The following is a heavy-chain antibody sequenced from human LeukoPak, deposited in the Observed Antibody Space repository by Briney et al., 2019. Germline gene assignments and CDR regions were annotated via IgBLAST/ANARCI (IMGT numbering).Heavy chain of an antibody. J-gene: IGHJ3*02. Sequence: GGSLRLSCAASGFTFSAFAMTWVRQAPGKGLEWVSTIRSTGASTYYADSVKGRFTISRDNSKNTLYLQMNILTAKDTAVYYCAKGALYGSGSYYSAFDIWGQGTMVTVSS. V-gene: IGHV3-23*01. CDR3: AKGALYGSGSYYSAFDI. CDR1: GFTFSAFA. D-gene: IGHD3-10*01. CDR2: IRSTGAST.